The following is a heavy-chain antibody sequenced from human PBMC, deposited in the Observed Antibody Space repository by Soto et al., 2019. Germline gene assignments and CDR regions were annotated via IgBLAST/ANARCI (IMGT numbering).Heavy chain of an antibody. D-gene: IGHD4-17*01. V-gene: IGHV3-53*01. J-gene: IGHJ6*02. CDR2: IYSGGST. CDR1: GFTVSSNY. Sequence: PGGSLRLSCAASGFTVSSNYMSWVRQAPGKGLEWVSVIYSGGSTYYADSVKGRFTISRDNSKNTLYLQMNSLRAEDTAVYYCARPYGDYVGVFRTPPNYYGMDVWGQGTTVTVSS. CDR3: ARPYGDYVGVFRTPPNYYGMDV.